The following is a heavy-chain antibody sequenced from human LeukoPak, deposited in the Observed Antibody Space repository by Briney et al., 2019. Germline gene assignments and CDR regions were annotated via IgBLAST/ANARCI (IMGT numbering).Heavy chain of an antibody. Sequence: HPSETLSLTCTVSGGSISSSSYYWGWIRQPPGKGLEWIGSIYYSGSTYYNPSLKSRVTISVDTSKNQFSLKLSSVTAADTAVYYCARRALGSSSWYDGPYYFDYWGQGTLVTVSS. CDR3: ARRALGSSSWYDGPYYFDY. J-gene: IGHJ4*02. V-gene: IGHV4-39*01. CDR2: IYYSGST. CDR1: GGSISSSSYY. D-gene: IGHD6-13*01.